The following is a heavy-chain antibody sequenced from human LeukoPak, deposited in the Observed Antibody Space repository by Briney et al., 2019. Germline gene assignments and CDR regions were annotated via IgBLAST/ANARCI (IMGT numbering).Heavy chain of an antibody. CDR1: GYTFTGYY. J-gene: IGHJ5*02. V-gene: IGHV1-2*06. D-gene: IGHD3-22*01. CDR2: INPNSGGT. Sequence: ASVKVSCKASGYTFTGYYMHWVRQAPGQGLEWMGRINPNSGGTNYAQEFQGRVTMTRDTSISTAYMELSRLRSDDTAVYYCARNWNYYDSSGYYWVSWGQGTLVTVSS. CDR3: ARNWNYYDSSGYYWVS.